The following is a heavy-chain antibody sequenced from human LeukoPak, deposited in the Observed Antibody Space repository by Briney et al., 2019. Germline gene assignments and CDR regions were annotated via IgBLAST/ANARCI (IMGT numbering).Heavy chain of an antibody. Sequence: GGSLRLSCAASGFSVSGNYMSWVRQAPGKGLEWISVIYTAGNTYYADFVKGRFTISRDNSKNMLYLQLNSLRAEDTAVYYCARIRGVYFDYWGPGTLVTVSS. J-gene: IGHJ4*02. D-gene: IGHD3-10*01. V-gene: IGHV3-66*01. CDR3: ARIRGVYFDY. CDR1: GFSVSGNY. CDR2: IYTAGNT.